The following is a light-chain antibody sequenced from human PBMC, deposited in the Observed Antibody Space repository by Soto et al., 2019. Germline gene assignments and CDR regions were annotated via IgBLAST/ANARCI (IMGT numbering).Light chain of an antibody. CDR1: QSISSY. Sequence: DIQMTQSPSSLSASVGDRVTIACRASQSISSYLNWYRLKPGKAPKLLIYAASSLQSGVPSRFSGSGSGTVFTLTISSLQPEDFAIYYCQQSFNTPWTFGQGTKVDIK. CDR2: AAS. J-gene: IGKJ1*01. V-gene: IGKV1-39*01. CDR3: QQSFNTPWT.